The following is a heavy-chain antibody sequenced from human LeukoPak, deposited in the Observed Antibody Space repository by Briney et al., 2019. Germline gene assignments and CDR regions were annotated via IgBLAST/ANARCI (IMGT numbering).Heavy chain of an antibody. J-gene: IGHJ5*02. CDR1: GFTLSNHW. Sequence: GGSLRLSCAASGFTLSNHWMIWVRQAPGKGLECVANIKQDGTEKYYLDFVKGRFTISRDNAKNSLYLQMNSLRVEDTAVYYCARDPQPRDDFWSGPPRGQGTLVTVSS. V-gene: IGHV3-7*01. CDR3: ARDPQPRDDFWSGPP. CDR2: IKQDGTEK. D-gene: IGHD3-3*01.